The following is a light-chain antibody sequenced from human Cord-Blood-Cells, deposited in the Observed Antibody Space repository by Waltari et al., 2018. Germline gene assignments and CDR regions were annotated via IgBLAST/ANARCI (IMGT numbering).Light chain of an antibody. J-gene: IGKJ4*01. V-gene: IGKV3-11*01. CDR2: DAS. CDR3: QQRSNWPLT. Sequence: EIVLTQSPAPLSLSPGERAILSCRASQSVSSYLAWYQQKPGQAPRLLIYDASNRATGIPARFSGSGSGTDFTLTISSLEPEDFAVYYCQQRSNWPLTFGGGTKVEIK. CDR1: QSVSSY.